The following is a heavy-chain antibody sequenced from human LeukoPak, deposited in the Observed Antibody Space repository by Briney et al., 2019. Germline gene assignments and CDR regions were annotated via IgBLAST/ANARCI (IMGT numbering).Heavy chain of an antibody. CDR2: ISGSVTSI. CDR3: ARVMTTVVTLFNGFDY. J-gene: IGHJ4*02. Sequence: GGSLRLSCATSGFTFSSYAMGWVRQAPKKGLDWVASISGSVTSIYYADSVKGRFTISRDNAKNSLYLQMNSLRAEDTAVYYCARVMTTVVTLFNGFDYWGQGTLVTVSS. D-gene: IGHD4-23*01. V-gene: IGHV3-21*04. CDR1: GFTFSSYA.